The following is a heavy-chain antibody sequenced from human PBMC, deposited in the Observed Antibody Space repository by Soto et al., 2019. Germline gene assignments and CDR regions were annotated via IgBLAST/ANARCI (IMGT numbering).Heavy chain of an antibody. CDR2: ISWDSDSF. Sequence: SLRLSCAASGFIFNDYAMYWVRQAPGKGLGWGSSISWDSDSFISEDAVKGESAMAIVNVKSSLHLQMNGLRVDNTALDYCTTGPGGGGSGLTPQLLHWGQGTLVTVSS. V-gene: IGHV3-9*01. CDR3: TTGPGGGGSGLTPQLLH. D-gene: IGHD3-16*01. J-gene: IGHJ1*01. CDR1: GFIFNDYA.